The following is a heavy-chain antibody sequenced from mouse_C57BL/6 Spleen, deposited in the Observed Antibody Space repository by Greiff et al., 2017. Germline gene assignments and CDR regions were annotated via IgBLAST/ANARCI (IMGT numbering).Heavy chain of an antibody. CDR3: ARKESTRYFDV. J-gene: IGHJ1*03. V-gene: IGHV5-9*01. CDR1: GFTFSSYT. CDR2: ISGGGGNT. D-gene: IGHD1-1*01. Sequence: DVQLVESGGGLVKPGGSLKLSCAASGFTFSSYTMSWVRQTPEKRLEWVATISGGGGNTYYPDSVKGRFTISRGNAKNTLYLQMSSLRSEDTALYYCARKESTRYFDVWGTGTTVTVSS.